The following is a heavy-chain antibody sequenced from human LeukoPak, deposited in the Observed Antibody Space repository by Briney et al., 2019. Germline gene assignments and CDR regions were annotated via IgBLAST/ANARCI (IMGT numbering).Heavy chain of an antibody. Sequence: SETLSLTCTVSGGSIRTSDYYWGWIRQPPGKGLEWIGNSYYSGSTYYIESLKSRVTISVDTSKNQFSLKVNSVTAADTAVYYCASTSVETKNAFDIWGQGTMVTVSS. V-gene: IGHV4-39*01. J-gene: IGHJ3*02. D-gene: IGHD6-19*01. CDR1: GGSIRTSDYY. CDR2: SYYSGST. CDR3: ASTSVETKNAFDI.